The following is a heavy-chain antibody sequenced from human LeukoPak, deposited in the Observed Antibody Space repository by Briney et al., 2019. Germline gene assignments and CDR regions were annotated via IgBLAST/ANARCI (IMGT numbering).Heavy chain of an antibody. D-gene: IGHD3-9*01. CDR3: ARVNYDILTGYYNLDLYYYYMDV. CDR2: ISSSSSTI. J-gene: IGHJ6*03. V-gene: IGHV3-48*04. CDR1: GFTFSSYS. Sequence: GGSLRLSCAASGFTFSSYSMNWVRQAPGKGLEWVSYISSSSSTIYYADSVKGRFTISRDNAKNSLYLQMNSLRAEDTAVYYCARVNYDILTGYYNLDLYYYYMDVWGKGTTVTVSS.